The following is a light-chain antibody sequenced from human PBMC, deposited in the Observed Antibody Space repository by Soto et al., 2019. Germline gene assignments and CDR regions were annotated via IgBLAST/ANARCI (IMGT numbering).Light chain of an antibody. CDR1: QSVSGNC. V-gene: IGKV3-20*01. Sequence: EIVMTQSPGTLSLSPGEAATLSCRASQSVSGNCLAWYQQKPGQSPRLVIYDASSRATGIPDRFSGSGSGTDFTLTISRLEPEDFAVYFCYQYDSSPWTFGQGTKVEIK. CDR2: DAS. J-gene: IGKJ1*01. CDR3: YQYDSSPWT.